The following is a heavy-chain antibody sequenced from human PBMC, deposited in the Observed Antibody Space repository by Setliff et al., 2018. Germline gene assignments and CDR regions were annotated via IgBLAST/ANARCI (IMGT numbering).Heavy chain of an antibody. CDR1: GYAFTTYA. D-gene: IGHD3-16*02. CDR2: INTNTGNP. V-gene: IGHV7-4-1*02. J-gene: IGHJ6*03. Sequence: ASVKVSCKASGYAFTTYAITWIRQAPGQGLEWMGWINTNTGNPSYAQGFTGRFVFSLDTSVSTAYLQISSLKPEDTAMYYCARASRFATIVWKGDYYMDVWGKGTTGTVSS. CDR3: ARASRFATIVWKGDYYMDV.